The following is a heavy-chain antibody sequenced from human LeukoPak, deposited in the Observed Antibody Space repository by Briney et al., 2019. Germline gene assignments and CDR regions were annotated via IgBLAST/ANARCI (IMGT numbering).Heavy chain of an antibody. V-gene: IGHV1-24*01. CDR1: GYTLTELS. D-gene: IGHD4-23*01. Sequence: ASVKVSCKVSGYTLTELSMHWVRQAPGKGLEWMGGFDPEDGETIYAQKFQGRVTMTEDTSTDTGYMELSSLRSEDTAVYYCATRSYGGTEYYFDYWGQGTLVTVSS. CDR2: FDPEDGET. CDR3: ATRSYGGTEYYFDY. J-gene: IGHJ4*02.